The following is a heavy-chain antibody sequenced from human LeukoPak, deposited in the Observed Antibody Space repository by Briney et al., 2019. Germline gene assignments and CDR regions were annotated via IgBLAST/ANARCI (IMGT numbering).Heavy chain of an antibody. V-gene: IGHV3-30*04. D-gene: IGHD3-3*01. CDR3: ARVPVPIYYDFWSGYRYYYYGMDV. Sequence: PGGSLRLSCAASGFTFSSYAMHWVRQAPGKGLEWVAVISYDGSNKYYADSVKGRFTISRDNAKNSLYLQMNSLRAEDTAVYYCARVPVPIYYDFWSGYRYYYYGMDVWGQGTTVTVSS. J-gene: IGHJ6*02. CDR1: GFTFSSYA. CDR2: ISYDGSNK.